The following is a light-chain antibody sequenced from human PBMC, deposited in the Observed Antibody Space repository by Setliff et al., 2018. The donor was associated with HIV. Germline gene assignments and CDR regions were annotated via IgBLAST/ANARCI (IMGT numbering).Light chain of an antibody. J-gene: IGLJ1*01. CDR1: SSDVGGYNS. V-gene: IGLV2-11*01. CDR3: CSYAGSSYV. Sequence: LAQPRSVSGSPGQSVTVSCTGTSSDVGGYNSVSWYQQYPGKAPKLMIYDVNKRPSGVPDRFSGSKSGSTASLTISRLQGEDEADYYCCSYAGSSYVFGTGTKVTVL. CDR2: DVN.